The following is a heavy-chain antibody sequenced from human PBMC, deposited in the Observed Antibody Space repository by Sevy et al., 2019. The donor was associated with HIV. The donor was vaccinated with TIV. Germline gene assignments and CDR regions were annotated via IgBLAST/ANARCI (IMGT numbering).Heavy chain of an antibody. CDR3: AIPLNYGSGRIRSAFDI. CDR1: GFTFSSYA. J-gene: IGHJ3*02. D-gene: IGHD3-10*01. V-gene: IGHV3-23*01. Sequence: GGSLRLSCAASGFTFSSYAMSWVRQAPGKGLEWVSAISGSGGSTYYADSVKGRFTISRDNSKNTLYLQMNSLRAEDTAVYYCAIPLNYGSGRIRSAFDIWGQGTMVTVSS. CDR2: ISGSGGST.